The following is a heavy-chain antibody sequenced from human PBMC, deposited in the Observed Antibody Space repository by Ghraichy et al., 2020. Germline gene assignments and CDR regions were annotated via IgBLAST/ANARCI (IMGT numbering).Heavy chain of an antibody. J-gene: IGHJ4*02. CDR3: AKPAGFFYSAPFDY. V-gene: IGHV3-15*01. Sequence: GGSLRLSCVASGFNFSNAWMTWVRQPPGKGLEWVGHIKRKSDGGTTDYAAPVKGRFTITRDDSKNTLFLQMNSLRTEATAVYYCAKPAGFFYSAPFDYWGQGTLVTVSS. CDR1: GFNFSNAW. D-gene: IGHD2-15*01. CDR2: IKRKSDGGTT.